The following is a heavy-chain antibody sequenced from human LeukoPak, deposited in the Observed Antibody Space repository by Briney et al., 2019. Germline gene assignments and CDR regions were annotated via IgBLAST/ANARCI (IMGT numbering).Heavy chain of an antibody. Sequence: PSETLSLTCTVSGGSISSYYWSWIRQPAGKGLEWIGRIYSSGSTDYNPSLTSRVTMSVDTSNNQFSLKLSSVTAADTAVYYCARARGAEAIDSWGQGTLVTVSS. D-gene: IGHD6-25*01. CDR2: IYSSGST. CDR3: ARARGAEAIDS. V-gene: IGHV4-4*07. J-gene: IGHJ4*02. CDR1: GGSISSYY.